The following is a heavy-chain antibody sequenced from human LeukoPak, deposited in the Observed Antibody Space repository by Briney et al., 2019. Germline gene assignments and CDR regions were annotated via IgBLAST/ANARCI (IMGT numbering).Heavy chain of an antibody. V-gene: IGHV3-11*06. Sequence: GGSLRLSCAASGFSFSDYYLSWIRQAPGKGLEWVSYISDSSTYTNYAASVKGRFTISRDAAKNSLYLQMNSLRVEDTAVYYCARVMYHYDTSGYLDYWGQGTLVTVSS. CDR1: GFSFSDYY. J-gene: IGHJ4*02. CDR2: ISDSSTYT. CDR3: ARVMYHYDTSGYLDY. D-gene: IGHD3-22*01.